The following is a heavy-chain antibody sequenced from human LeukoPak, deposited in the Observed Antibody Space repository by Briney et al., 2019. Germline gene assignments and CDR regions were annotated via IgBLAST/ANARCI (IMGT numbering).Heavy chain of an antibody. D-gene: IGHD5-12*01. CDR1: GFTFSSYA. Sequence: GGSLRLSCAASGFTFSSYAMHWVRQAPGKGLEWVAVISYDGSNKYYADSVKGRFTISRDNSKNTLYLQMNSLRAEDTAVYYCAREHSGYDFPGRDYYYMDVWGKGTTVTVSS. J-gene: IGHJ6*03. V-gene: IGHV3-30*04. CDR3: AREHSGYDFPGRDYYYMDV. CDR2: ISYDGSNK.